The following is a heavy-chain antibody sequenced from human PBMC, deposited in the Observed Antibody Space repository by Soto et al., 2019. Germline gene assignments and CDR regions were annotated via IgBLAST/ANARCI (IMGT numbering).Heavy chain of an antibody. CDR3: ATDRGVYGGNCHKLYYFDY. Sequence: ASVKVSCKVSGYTLTELSMHWVRQAPGKGLEWMGGFDPEDGETIYAQKFQGRVTMTEDTSTDTAYMELSSLRSEDTAVYYCATDRGVYGGNCHKLYYFDYWGQGPLVTVSS. CDR1: GYTLTELS. D-gene: IGHD2-15*01. CDR2: FDPEDGET. V-gene: IGHV1-24*01. J-gene: IGHJ4*02.